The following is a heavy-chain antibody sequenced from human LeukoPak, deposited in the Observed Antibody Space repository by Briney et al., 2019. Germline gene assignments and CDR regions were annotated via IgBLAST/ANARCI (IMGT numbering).Heavy chain of an antibody. CDR2: IIPILGIA. CDR3: AILWFGELLTPVDY. Sequence: GASVKVSCKASGYTFTSYAMNWVRQAPGQGLEWMGRIIPILGIANYAQKFQGRVTITTDESTSTAYMELSSLRSEDTAVYYCAILWFGELLTPVDYWGQGTLVTVSS. D-gene: IGHD3-10*01. J-gene: IGHJ4*02. CDR1: GYTFTSYA. V-gene: IGHV1-69*04.